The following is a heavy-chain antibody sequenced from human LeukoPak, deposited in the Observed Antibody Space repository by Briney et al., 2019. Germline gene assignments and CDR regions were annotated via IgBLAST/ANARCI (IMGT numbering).Heavy chain of an antibody. J-gene: IGHJ5*02. Sequence: SVKVSCKASGGTFSSYAISWVRQAPGQGLEWMGGIIPIFGTANYAQKFQGRVTITTDESTSTAYMELSSLRSEDTAVYYCARDRTAFGVVNGWFDPWGQGTLVTVSS. V-gene: IGHV1-69*05. CDR1: GGTFSSYA. D-gene: IGHD3-3*01. CDR2: IIPIFGTA. CDR3: ARDRTAFGVVNGWFDP.